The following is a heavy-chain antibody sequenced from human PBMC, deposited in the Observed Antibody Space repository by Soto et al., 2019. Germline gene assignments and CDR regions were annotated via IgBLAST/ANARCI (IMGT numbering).Heavy chain of an antibody. CDR2: IIPYLGIA. V-gene: IGHV1-69*04. CDR1: GGTFSSYT. J-gene: IGHJ3*02. CDR3: ARDDPMDRAFDI. Sequence: SVKGSCKASGGTFSSYTISWGRQDTGQGLEWMGWIIPYLGIANYAQKLQSRVTMTTDTATSTAYMELRSLRSDDTAVYYCARDDPMDRAFDIWGQGTMVT. D-gene: IGHD3-10*01.